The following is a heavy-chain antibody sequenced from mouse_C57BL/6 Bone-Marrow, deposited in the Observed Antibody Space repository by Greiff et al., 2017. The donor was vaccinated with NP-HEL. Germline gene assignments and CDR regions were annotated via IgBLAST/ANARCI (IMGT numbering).Heavy chain of an antibody. CDR1: EYKFPSYD. CDR2: INSDGGST. D-gene: IGHD2-2*01. J-gene: IGHJ4*01. Sequence: EVKLMESGAGLVQPGESLKLSCESNEYKFPSYDMYWVRKTPGKRLEWVGAINSDGGSTNYPDTMESQFIISRDNTKKTVYLQMSSLRSEDTALYYCARQDQLWLRRFYWGQGTSVTVSS. CDR3: ARQDQLWLRRFY. V-gene: IGHV5-2*01.